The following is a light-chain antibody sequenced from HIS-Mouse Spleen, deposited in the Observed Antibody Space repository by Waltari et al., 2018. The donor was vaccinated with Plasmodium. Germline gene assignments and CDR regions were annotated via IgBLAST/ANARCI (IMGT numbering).Light chain of an antibody. V-gene: IGKV3-15*01. CDR2: GSS. J-gene: IGKJ3*01. Sequence: EIVMTQSPATLSVSPGERATLSCRASQSVSSNLARYQQKPGQAPMLLIYGSSTRATGIPARFSGSGSWTEFTLTICSLQSEDFAVYYCQQYNNWSFTFGPGTKVDIK. CDR1: QSVSSN. CDR3: QQYNNWSFT.